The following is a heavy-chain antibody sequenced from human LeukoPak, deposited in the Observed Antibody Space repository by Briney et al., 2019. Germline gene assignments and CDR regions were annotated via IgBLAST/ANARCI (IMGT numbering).Heavy chain of an antibody. D-gene: IGHD5-12*01. Sequence: ASLKLSCKPSGYTVTRSSMLFVPEAPRHRLEWLGIIKPSGGSTSCAQNMQGRVTMNRDSSTTTVYMRLSSSRSVYTAVYCCARELREGSNYYVMDVWGQGTTVTVSS. CDR3: ARELREGSNYYVMDV. CDR1: GYTVTRSS. J-gene: IGHJ6*02. V-gene: IGHV1-46*04. CDR2: IKPSGGST.